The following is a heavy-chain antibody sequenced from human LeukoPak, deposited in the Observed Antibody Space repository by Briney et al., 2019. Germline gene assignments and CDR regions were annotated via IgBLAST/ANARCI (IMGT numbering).Heavy chain of an antibody. CDR2: IYYSGST. D-gene: IGHD1-26*01. V-gene: IGHV4-59*11. CDR3: ARGRYSGSYYCDY. Sequence: PSETLSLTCTVSGGSISSHYWSWIRQPPGKGLEWIGYIYYSGSTNYNPSLKSRVTISVDTSKNQFSLELSSVTAADTAVYYCARGRYSGSYYCDYWGQGTLVTVSS. CDR1: GGSISSHY. J-gene: IGHJ4*02.